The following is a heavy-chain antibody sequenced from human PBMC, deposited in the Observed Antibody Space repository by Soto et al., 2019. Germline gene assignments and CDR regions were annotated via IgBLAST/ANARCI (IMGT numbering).Heavy chain of an antibody. CDR2: INAGNGNT. J-gene: IGHJ6*02. V-gene: IGHV1-3*01. Sequence: QVQLVQSGAEVKKPGASVKVSCKASGYTFTSYAMHWVRQAPGQRLEWMGWINAGNGNTKYSQKFQGRVTITRDTSASTAYMELSSLRSEDTAVYYCASEYCGGDCYSAARYGVDVWGQGTTVTVSS. CDR3: ASEYCGGDCYSAARYGVDV. D-gene: IGHD2-21*02. CDR1: GYTFTSYA.